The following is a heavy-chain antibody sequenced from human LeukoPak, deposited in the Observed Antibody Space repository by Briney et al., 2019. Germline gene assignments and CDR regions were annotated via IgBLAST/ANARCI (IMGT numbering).Heavy chain of an antibody. Sequence: PETLSLTCTVSGGSISSYYWSWIRQPPGKGLEWIGYIYYSGSANYNPSLKSRVTISVDTSKNQFSLKLSSVTAADTAVYYCARDGLSGSGKAFDIWGQGTMVTVSS. D-gene: IGHD3-10*01. J-gene: IGHJ3*02. V-gene: IGHV4-59*01. CDR1: GGSISSYY. CDR2: IYYSGSA. CDR3: ARDGLSGSGKAFDI.